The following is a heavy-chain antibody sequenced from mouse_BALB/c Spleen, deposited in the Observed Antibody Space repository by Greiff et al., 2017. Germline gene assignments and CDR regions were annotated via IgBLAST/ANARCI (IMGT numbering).Heavy chain of an antibody. D-gene: IGHD1-1*01. Sequence: EVQLQQSGPELVKPGASVKMSCKASGYTFTSYVMHWVKQKPGQGLEWIGYINPYNDGTKYNEKFKGKATLTSDKSSSTAYMELSSLTSEDSAVYYCARGPYYYGSSPSWFAYWGQGTLVTVSA. CDR3: ARGPYYYGSSPSWFAY. CDR2: INPYNDGT. J-gene: IGHJ3*01. CDR1: GYTFTSYV. V-gene: IGHV1-14*01.